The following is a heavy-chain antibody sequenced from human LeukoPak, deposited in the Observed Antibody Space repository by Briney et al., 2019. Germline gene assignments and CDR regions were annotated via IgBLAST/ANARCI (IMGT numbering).Heavy chain of an antibody. CDR2: ISGSCGRT. J-gene: IGHJ6*03. CDR3: EKGPYSSSNYYMDV. D-gene: IGHD6-6*01. Sequence: GGSLRLSCAASGFTFSSYAMSWVRQSPGKGLEWVSAISGSCGRTYYADSVKGRFTISRDNSKNTLYLQINSMRAEDTAVYYCEKGPYSSSNYYMDVWGKGTTVTVSS. CDR1: GFTFSSYA. V-gene: IGHV3-23*01.